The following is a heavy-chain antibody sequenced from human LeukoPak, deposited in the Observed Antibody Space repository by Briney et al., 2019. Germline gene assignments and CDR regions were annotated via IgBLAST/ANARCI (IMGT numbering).Heavy chain of an antibody. CDR1: GGSFRGYY. Sequence: SETLSLTCAVYGGSFRGYYWSWIRQPPGKGLEWVGEINHSGSTNYNPSLKSRVTISVDTSKNQFSLKLSSVTAADTAVYSCARGRYGDYERYFDYWGQGTLVTVSS. J-gene: IGHJ4*02. CDR3: ARGRYGDYERYFDY. D-gene: IGHD4-17*01. CDR2: INHSGST. V-gene: IGHV4-34*01.